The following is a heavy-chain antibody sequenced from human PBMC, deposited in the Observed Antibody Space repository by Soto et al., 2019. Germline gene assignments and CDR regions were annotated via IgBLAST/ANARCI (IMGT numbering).Heavy chain of an antibody. J-gene: IGHJ6*02. CDR3: AGLRHSTSYYYYCGMDV. D-gene: IGHD5-18*01. CDR1: GYTFTSYA. CDR2: INAGNGNT. V-gene: IGHV1-3*01. Sequence: QVQLVQSGAEVKKPGASVKVSCKASGYTFTSYAMHWVRQAPGQRLEWMGWINAGNGNTKYSQKFQGRATITRDTAASTAYMELSSLRSEDTAVYYCAGLRHSTSYYYYCGMDVWGQGTTVTVSS.